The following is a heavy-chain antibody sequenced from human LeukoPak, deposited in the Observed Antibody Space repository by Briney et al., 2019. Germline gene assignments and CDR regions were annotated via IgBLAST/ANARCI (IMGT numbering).Heavy chain of an antibody. CDR2: IYYSGST. CDR1: GGSISSYY. J-gene: IGHJ3*02. V-gene: IGHV4-59*01. CDR3: ARDCPGYSYGGNSCAFDI. D-gene: IGHD5-18*01. Sequence: PSGTLSLTCTVSGGSISSYYWSWIRQPPGKGLEWIGYIYYSGSTNYNPSLKSRVTISVDTSKNQFSLKLSSVTAADTAVYYCARDCPGYSYGGNSCAFDIWGQGTMVTVSS.